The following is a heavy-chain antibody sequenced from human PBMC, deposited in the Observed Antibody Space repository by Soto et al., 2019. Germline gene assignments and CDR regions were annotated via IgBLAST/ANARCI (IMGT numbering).Heavy chain of an antibody. Sequence: ASVQVSCKASGYSFATYGLRWVRQAPGQGLECVGWISAHNGDTHYSQKFQGRVTLTTDTSTNTGYMELRSLTSDDTAVYFCATEPIYYNDGSGYYPLGHWGQGTLVTVSS. CDR1: GYSFATYG. J-gene: IGHJ4*02. CDR2: ISAHNGDT. V-gene: IGHV1-18*04. D-gene: IGHD3-22*01. CDR3: ATEPIYYNDGSGYYPLGH.